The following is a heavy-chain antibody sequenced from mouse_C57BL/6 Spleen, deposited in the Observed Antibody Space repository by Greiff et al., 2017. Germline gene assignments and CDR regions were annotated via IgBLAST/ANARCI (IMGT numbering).Heavy chain of an antibody. Sequence: EAQLQQSGPELAKPGASVKIPCKASGYTFPDFTLVWVKQSPGKSPEWIGDFNPNNGGTIYNQKFKGKATLTVDKSSSTAYMELRSLTSEDTAVYYCARRRDYYGSRWYFEDWGTGTTVTVSS. CDR1: GYTFPDFT. J-gene: IGHJ1*03. CDR3: ARRRDYYGSRWYFED. D-gene: IGHD1-1*01. V-gene: IGHV1-18*01. CDR2: FNPNNGGT.